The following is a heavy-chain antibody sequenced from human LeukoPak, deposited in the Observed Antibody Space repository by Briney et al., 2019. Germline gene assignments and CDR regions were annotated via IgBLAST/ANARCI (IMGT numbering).Heavy chain of an antibody. J-gene: IGHJ4*02. V-gene: IGHV3-23*01. CDR1: GFTFSSYA. D-gene: IGHD3-22*01. CDR3: ARIPIAMIVVVIHYFDY. Sequence: GRSLRLSCAASGFTFSSYAMHWVRQAPGKGLGWVSAISGNGDTTYYANSVKGRFTISRDNSKNTLYLQMNSLSAEDTAVYYCARIPIAMIVVVIHYFDYWGQGSLVTVSS. CDR2: ISGNGDTT.